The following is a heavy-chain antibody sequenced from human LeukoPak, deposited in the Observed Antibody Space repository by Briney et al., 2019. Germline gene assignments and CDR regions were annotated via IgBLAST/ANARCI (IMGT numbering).Heavy chain of an antibody. Sequence: SQTLSLTCTVSGGSISSGGYYWSWIRQHPGKGLEWIGYIYYSGSTYHNPSLKSRVTISVDTSKNQFSLKLSSVTAADTAVYYCARDRGSSWYGRWFDPWGQGTLVTVSS. D-gene: IGHD6-13*01. CDR1: GGSISSGGYY. CDR3: ARDRGSSWYGRWFDP. J-gene: IGHJ5*02. V-gene: IGHV4-31*03. CDR2: IYYSGST.